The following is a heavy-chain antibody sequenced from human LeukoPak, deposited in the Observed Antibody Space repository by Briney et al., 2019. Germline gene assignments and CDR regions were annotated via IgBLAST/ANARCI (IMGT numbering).Heavy chain of an antibody. J-gene: IGHJ6*02. V-gene: IGHV3-74*01. CDR1: GFTFSSYW. CDR2: INGDGRNI. Sequence: GGSLRLSCVASGFTFSSYWMHWVRQDPRKGLVWVSRINGDGRNINYADSVRGRFTISRDNAKNTLYLQMNALRVEDTAVYYCTRDLMDYDVSTGLHHYYMDVWGQGTTVTVSS. CDR3: TRDLMDYDVSTGLHHYYMDV. D-gene: IGHD3-9*01.